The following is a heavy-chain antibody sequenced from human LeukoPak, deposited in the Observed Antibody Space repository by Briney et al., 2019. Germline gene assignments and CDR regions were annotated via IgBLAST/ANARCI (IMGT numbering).Heavy chain of an antibody. CDR2: IYYSGST. D-gene: IGHD4/OR15-4a*01. CDR1: GGSISSYY. CDR3: ARQGKGAWFDP. Sequence: QASETLSLTCTVSGGSISSYYWSWIRQPPGKGLEWIGYIYYSGSTNYNPSLKSRVTISVDTSKNQVSLKLSSVTAADTAVYYCARQGKGAWFDPWGQGTLVTVSS. V-gene: IGHV4-59*08. J-gene: IGHJ5*02.